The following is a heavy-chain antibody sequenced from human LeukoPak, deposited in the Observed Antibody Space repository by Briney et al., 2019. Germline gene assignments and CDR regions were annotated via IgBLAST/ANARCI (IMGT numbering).Heavy chain of an antibody. J-gene: IGHJ3*02. V-gene: IGHV4-30-4*01. CDR1: GGSISSGDYY. Sequence: PSETLSLTCTVSGGSISSGDYYWRCIRQPPGKGLEWIGYIYYSGSTYYNPSLKSRVTISVDTSKNQFSLKLSSVTAADTAVYYCASRYEASAFDIWGQGTMVTVSS. CDR3: ASRYEASAFDI. CDR2: IYYSGST. D-gene: IGHD3-9*01.